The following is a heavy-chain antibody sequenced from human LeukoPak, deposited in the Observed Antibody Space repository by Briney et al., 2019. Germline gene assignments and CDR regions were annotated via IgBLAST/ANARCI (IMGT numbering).Heavy chain of an antibody. CDR3: ARDAYYDILTGSAGYYYGMDV. CDR1: GFTFSSYS. CDR2: IWYDGSNK. D-gene: IGHD3-9*01. Sequence: PGGSLRLSCAASGFTFSSYSMNWVRQAPGKGLEWVAVIWYDGSNKYYADSVKGRFTISRDNSKNTLYLQMNSLRAEDTAVYYCARDAYYDILTGSAGYYYGMDVWGQGTTVTVSS. V-gene: IGHV3-33*08. J-gene: IGHJ6*02.